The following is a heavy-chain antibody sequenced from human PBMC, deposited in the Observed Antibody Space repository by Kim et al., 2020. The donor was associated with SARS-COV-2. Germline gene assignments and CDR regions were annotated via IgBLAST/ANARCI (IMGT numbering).Heavy chain of an antibody. CDR1: GFTFSDYY. CDR2: ISSSSSYT. V-gene: IGHV3-11*06. CDR3: ARDPPGEGMDV. Sequence: GGSLRLSCAASGFTFSDYYMSWIRQAPGKWLEWVSYISSSSSYTNYADSVKGRFTISRDNAKNSLYLQMNSLRAEDTAVYYCARDPPGEGMDVWGQGTTVTVSS. J-gene: IGHJ6*02.